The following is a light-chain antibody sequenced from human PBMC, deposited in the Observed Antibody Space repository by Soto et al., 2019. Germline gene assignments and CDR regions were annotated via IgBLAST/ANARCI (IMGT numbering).Light chain of an antibody. V-gene: IGLV2-8*01. Sequence: QSVLTQPPSASGSPGQSVTISCTGTSGDVGGYNYVSWYQQHPGKAPKLMIYEVSERPSGVPDRFSGSKSGNTASLTVSGLQAEDEADYYCSSYAGSNNYVFGTGTKLTVL. CDR2: EVS. J-gene: IGLJ1*01. CDR1: SGDVGGYNY. CDR3: SSYAGSNNYV.